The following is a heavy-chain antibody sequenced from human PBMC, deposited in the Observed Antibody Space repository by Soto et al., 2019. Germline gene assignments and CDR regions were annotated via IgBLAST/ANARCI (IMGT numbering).Heavy chain of an antibody. V-gene: IGHV4-34*01. CDR1: CGSISSYY. CDR2: INHSGST. CDR3: ARGYRRYYYDSSGYSRPFDY. J-gene: IGHJ4*02. D-gene: IGHD3-22*01. Sequence: PSETLSLTCTVSCGSISSYYWSWIRQPPGKGLEWIGEINHSGSTNYNPSLKSRVTISVDTSKNQFSLKLSSVTAADTAVYYCARGYRRYYYDSSGYSRPFDYWGQGTLVTVSS.